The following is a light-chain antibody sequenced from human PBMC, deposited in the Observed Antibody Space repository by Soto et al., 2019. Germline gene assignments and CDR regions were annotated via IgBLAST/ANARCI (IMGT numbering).Light chain of an antibody. Sequence: EIVLTQSPVTLTLSPGERATLSSRPSQSVSSSLAWYQQKPVEAPRLVIYDASNRATGIPARFSGVGSGTDFTLTIDNLEPEDFAIYYCQQRSNWPTITFCQGTRLEIK. CDR2: DAS. CDR3: QQRSNWPTIT. CDR1: QSVSSS. J-gene: IGKJ5*01. V-gene: IGKV3-11*01.